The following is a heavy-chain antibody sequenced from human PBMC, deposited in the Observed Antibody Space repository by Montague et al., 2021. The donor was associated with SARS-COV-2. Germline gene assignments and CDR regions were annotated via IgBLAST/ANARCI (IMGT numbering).Heavy chain of an antibody. CDR1: GDSVSSNSAT. V-gene: IGHV6-1*01. CDR3: VRGIEAAGSYDY. CDR2: TYYRSMWKS. D-gene: IGHD6-13*01. J-gene: IGHJ4*02. Sequence: CAISGDSVSSNSATWNGIRQSTSSGLEWLGRTYYRSMWKSDYARSVKSRIAINPDTSKNQFSLQLSSVTPEDTALYYCVRGIEAAGSYDYWGQGTLVTVSS.